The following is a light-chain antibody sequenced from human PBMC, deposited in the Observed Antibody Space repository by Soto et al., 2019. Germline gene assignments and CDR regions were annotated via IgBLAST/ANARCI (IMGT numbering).Light chain of an antibody. J-gene: IGKJ3*01. CDR3: QHYDTSPFI. V-gene: IGKV3-20*01. Sequence: EIVLTQSPGTLSLSPGERATLSCRASQSVSSSYLAWYQQKPGQAPRLLVYGASSRATGIPDRFSGSVSGTDFTLTISRLEPEDFVVYFCQHYDTSPFIFGPGTKVD. CDR2: GAS. CDR1: QSVSSSY.